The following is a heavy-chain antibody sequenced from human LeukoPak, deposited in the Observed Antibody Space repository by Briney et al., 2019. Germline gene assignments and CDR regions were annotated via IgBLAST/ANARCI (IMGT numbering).Heavy chain of an antibody. D-gene: IGHD3-10*01. J-gene: IGHJ6*04. CDR2: IIPIFGTA. V-gene: IGHV1-69*06. CDR3: ARDRSPLWFGEFETPYYYYGMDV. Sequence: GASVKVSCKASGGTFSSYAISWVRQAPGQGLEWMGGIIPIFGTANYAQKFQGRVTITADKSTSTAYMELSSLRSEDTAVYYRARDRSPLWFGEFETPYYYYGMDVWGKGTTVTVSS. CDR1: GGTFSSYA.